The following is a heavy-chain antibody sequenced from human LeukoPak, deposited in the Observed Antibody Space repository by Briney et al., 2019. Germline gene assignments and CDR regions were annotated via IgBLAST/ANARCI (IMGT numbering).Heavy chain of an antibody. CDR1: GGSISSVSYY. Sequence: PSETLSLTCTVSGGSISSVSYYWGWIRQPPGKGLEWIGSIYYSGSTYYNPSLKSRVTISVDTSKNQFSLKLSSVTAADTAVYYCARDHTRSPDTFDYWGQGTLATVSS. V-gene: IGHV4-39*07. CDR3: ARDHTRSPDTFDY. CDR2: IYYSGST. J-gene: IGHJ4*02. D-gene: IGHD5-18*01.